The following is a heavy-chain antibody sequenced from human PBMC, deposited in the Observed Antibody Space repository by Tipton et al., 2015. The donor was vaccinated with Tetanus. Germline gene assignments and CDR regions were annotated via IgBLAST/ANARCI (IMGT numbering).Heavy chain of an antibody. D-gene: IGHD2-21*02. CDR3: AKLKSRGDSSAIEH. V-gene: IGHV3-23*01. Sequence: GSLRLSCAGSGFLISSYAMNWVRQAPGEGLEWVSGVSASGNTNYADSVDGRFTISRDNAKNTMYLQMNSLRAEDTATYYCAKLKSRGDSSAIEHWGQGTLVTVSS. CDR1: GFLISSYA. CDR2: VSASGNT. J-gene: IGHJ4*02.